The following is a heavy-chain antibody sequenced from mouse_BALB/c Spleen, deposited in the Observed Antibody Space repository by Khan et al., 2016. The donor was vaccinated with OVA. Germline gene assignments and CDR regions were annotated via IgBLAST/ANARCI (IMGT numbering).Heavy chain of an antibody. D-gene: IGHD2-14*01. CDR2: ISYSGVT. CDR1: GYSITSGYA. Sequence: EVQLQESGPGLVKPSQSLSLTCTVTGYSITSGYAWNWIRQFPGNKLEWMGYISYSGVTSYTPSLKSRISITRDTSKNQFFLQLNSVTTEDTATYYCARGDYYRYDLDYWGQGTTFTVSS. CDR3: ARGDYYRYDLDY. V-gene: IGHV3-2*02. J-gene: IGHJ2*01.